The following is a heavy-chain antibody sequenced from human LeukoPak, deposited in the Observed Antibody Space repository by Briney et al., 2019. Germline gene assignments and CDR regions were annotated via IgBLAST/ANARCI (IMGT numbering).Heavy chain of an antibody. J-gene: IGHJ6*03. CDR1: GGSISSGGYY. D-gene: IGHD2-2*01. Sequence: SQTLSLTCTVSGGSISSGGYYWSWIRQHPGKGLEWIGYIYYSESTYYSPSLKSRVTISVDTSKNQFSLKLSSVTAADTAVYYCARGRGYCSSTSCSDYYYYYMDVWGKGTTVTVSS. CDR2: IYYSEST. V-gene: IGHV4-31*03. CDR3: ARGRGYCSSTSCSDYYYYYMDV.